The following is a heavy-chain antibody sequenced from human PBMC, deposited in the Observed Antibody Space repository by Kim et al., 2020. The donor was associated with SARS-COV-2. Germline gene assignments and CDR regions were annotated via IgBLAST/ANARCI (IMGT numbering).Heavy chain of an antibody. CDR2: ISAYNGNT. J-gene: IGHJ6*02. CDR3: ARVLLYSYYYYYGMDV. D-gene: IGHD2-21*01. Sequence: ASVKVSCKASGYTFTSYGISWVRQAPGQGLEWMGWISAYNGNTNYAQKLQGRVTMTTDTSTSTAYMELRSLRSDDTAVYYCARVLLYSYYYYYGMDVWGQGTTVTVSS. CDR1: GYTFTSYG. V-gene: IGHV1-18*01.